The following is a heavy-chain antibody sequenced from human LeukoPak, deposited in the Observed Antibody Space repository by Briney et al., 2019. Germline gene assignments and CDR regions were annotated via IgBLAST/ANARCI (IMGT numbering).Heavy chain of an antibody. CDR2: ISSSGSTI. Sequence: GGSLRLSCAASGFTFSSYEMNWVRQAPGKGPEWVSYISSSGSTIYYADSVKGRFTISRDNAKNSLYLQMNSLRAEDTAVYYCARASQGYGMDVWGQGTTVTVSS. V-gene: IGHV3-48*03. J-gene: IGHJ6*02. CDR3: ARASQGYGMDV. CDR1: GFTFSSYE.